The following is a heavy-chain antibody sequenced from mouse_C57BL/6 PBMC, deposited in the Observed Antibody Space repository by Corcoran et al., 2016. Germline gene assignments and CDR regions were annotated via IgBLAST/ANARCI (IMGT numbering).Heavy chain of an antibody. D-gene: IGHD2-3*01. CDR3: AREDGYYGYYAKDY. CDR1: GYTFTTYG. V-gene: IGHV9-3*01. CDR2: INTYSGVP. J-gene: IGHJ4*01. Sequence: QIQLVQSGPELKKPGETVKISCKASGYTFTTYGMSWVKQAPGKGLKWMGWINTYSGVPTYADDFKGRFAFSLETSASTAYLQINNLKNEDTATYFCAREDGYYGYYAKDYWGQGTSVTVSS.